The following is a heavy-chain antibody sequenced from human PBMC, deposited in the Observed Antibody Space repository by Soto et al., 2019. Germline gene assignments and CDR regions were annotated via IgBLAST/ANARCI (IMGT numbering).Heavy chain of an antibody. Sequence: LQRVESGGGVVQPGRSLRLSCTESGLIFKGCVMHWVRQAPAKGLEWVALTSYDGNNKYYGDSVKGRFTVSRDNSKNTLHLQMDSLRPEDTALYYCARWGTTGGFDLWGQGTLVSVSS. CDR1: GLIFKGCV. V-gene: IGHV3-30*19. CDR2: TSYDGNNK. CDR3: ARWGTTGGFDL. J-gene: IGHJ4*02. D-gene: IGHD3-16*01.